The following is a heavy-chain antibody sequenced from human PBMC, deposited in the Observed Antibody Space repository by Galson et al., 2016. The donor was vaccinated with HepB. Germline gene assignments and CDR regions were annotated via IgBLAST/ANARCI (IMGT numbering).Heavy chain of an antibody. CDR1: GFRFGSYW. J-gene: IGHJ6*04. D-gene: IGHD1-1*01. V-gene: IGHV3-7*01. CDR2: INLDGSER. CDR3: ARERVQTYNLGMDG. Sequence: SLRLSCAASGFRFGSYWMSWVRQAPGKGLEWVANINLDGSERDFGDSVKGRFTISRDNAKNSLYLQMNSLRAEDTAVYYCARERVQTYNLGMDGWAKGPRSPSPQ.